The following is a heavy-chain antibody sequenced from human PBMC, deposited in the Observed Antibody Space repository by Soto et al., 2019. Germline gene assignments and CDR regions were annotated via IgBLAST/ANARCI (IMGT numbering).Heavy chain of an antibody. D-gene: IGHD2-15*01. V-gene: IGHV3-11*06. Sequence: GGSLRLSCAGSGLTFGDSYMSWIRQAPGKGLEWLSYISPGSRYPAYADSVKGRFTISRDNAKRSLYLQMMSLTAEDTAIYYCVRGGGGGLFDPWGQGTMVTVSS. CDR2: ISPGSRYP. J-gene: IGHJ5*02. CDR3: VRGGGGGLFDP. CDR1: GLTFGDSY.